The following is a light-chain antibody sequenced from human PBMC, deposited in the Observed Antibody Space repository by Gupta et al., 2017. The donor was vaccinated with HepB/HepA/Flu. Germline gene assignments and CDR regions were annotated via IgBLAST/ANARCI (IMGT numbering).Light chain of an antibody. CDR1: QSVNSNY. V-gene: IGKV3-20*01. CDR2: AAT. Sequence: LVLTQSPGTLSLSPGERATLSCRASQSVNSNYLAWYQQKPGQAPRLLIYAATRRATGIPDRFSGSGSGTDFTLTISRLEPEDFAVYYCQQYGGSPKYTFGQGTNLEIK. J-gene: IGKJ2*01. CDR3: QQYGGSPKYT.